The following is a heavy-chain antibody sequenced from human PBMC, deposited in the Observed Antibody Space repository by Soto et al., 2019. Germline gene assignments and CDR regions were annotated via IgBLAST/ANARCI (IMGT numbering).Heavy chain of an antibody. V-gene: IGHV1-69*01. J-gene: IGHJ6*02. CDR1: GGTLSSYA. CDR2: IIPIFGTA. Sequence: QVQLVQSGAEVKKPGSSVKVSCKASGGTLSSYAISWVRQAPGQGLDWMGGIIPIFGTANYAQKFQGRVTITADESTSTAYMELSRLRSDDTAVYYCAIDITMIVVVRTGYYYYGMDVWGQGTTVTVS. CDR3: AIDITMIVVVRTGYYYYGMDV. D-gene: IGHD3-22*01.